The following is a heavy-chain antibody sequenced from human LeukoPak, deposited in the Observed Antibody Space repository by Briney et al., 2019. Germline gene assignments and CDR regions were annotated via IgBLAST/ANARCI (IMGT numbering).Heavy chain of an antibody. Sequence: PAETLSLTCAVYGGSFSGYYWTWIRQPPGKGLEWVGAINRNGRTNNNPSIKSRVTISVDTAKNQFYLKRSSVTAADTAVYYCARGRYSSSWSGGRPSYYFYGRHVWGEGTTVSV. CDR3: ARGRYSSSWSGGRPSYYFYGRHV. D-gene: IGHD6-13*01. V-gene: IGHV4-34*01. J-gene: IGHJ6*02. CDR1: GGSFSGYY. CDR2: INRNGRT.